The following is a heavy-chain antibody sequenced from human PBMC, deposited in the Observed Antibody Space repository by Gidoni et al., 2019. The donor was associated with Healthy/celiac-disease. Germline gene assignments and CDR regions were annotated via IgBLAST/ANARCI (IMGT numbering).Heavy chain of an antibody. CDR2: ISSSSSYI. V-gene: IGHV3-21*01. Sequence: EVQLVESGGGLVKPGGSLRLSCAAPGFTFSSYSMNWVRQAPGKGLEWVSSISSSSSYIYYADSVKGRFTISRDNAKNSLYLQMNSLRAEDTAVYYCARDWGDSSGYYPFDYWGQGTLVTVSS. CDR1: GFTFSSYS. CDR3: ARDWGDSSGYYPFDY. D-gene: IGHD3-22*01. J-gene: IGHJ4*02.